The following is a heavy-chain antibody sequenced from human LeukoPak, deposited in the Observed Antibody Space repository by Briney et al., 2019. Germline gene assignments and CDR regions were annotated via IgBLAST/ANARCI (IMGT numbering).Heavy chain of an antibody. J-gene: IGHJ4*02. Sequence: GGSLRLSCSASEFTFSGYTMNWVRQAPGKGLEWVSSISSSSGYIYYADSLKGRFTISRDNAKNSLYLQMNSLRAEDMAVYYCARGRGGNYFDYWGQGTLVTVSS. D-gene: IGHD3-10*01. V-gene: IGHV3-21*01. CDR1: EFTFSGYT. CDR3: ARGRGGNYFDY. CDR2: ISSSSGYI.